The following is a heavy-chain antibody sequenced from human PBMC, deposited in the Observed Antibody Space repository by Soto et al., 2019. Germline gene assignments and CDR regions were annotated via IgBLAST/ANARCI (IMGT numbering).Heavy chain of an antibody. J-gene: IGHJ4*02. V-gene: IGHV1-69*13. D-gene: IGHD5-12*01. CDR2: IIPIFGTA. Sequence: SVKVSCKASGGTFSSYAISWVRQAPGQGLEWMGGIIPIFGTANYAQKFQGRVTITADESTSTAYMELSSLRSEDTAVYYCERDLEMATPHAYWAQGTLVLVSS. CDR1: GGTFSSYA. CDR3: ERDLEMATPHAY.